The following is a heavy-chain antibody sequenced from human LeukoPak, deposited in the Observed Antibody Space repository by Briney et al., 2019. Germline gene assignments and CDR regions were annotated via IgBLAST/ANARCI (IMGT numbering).Heavy chain of an antibody. J-gene: IGHJ4*02. CDR1: GYTFLNYW. Sequence: GESLKISCXVSGYTFLNYWIGWVRQMPGKGLEWMGIIYPGDSDTRYSPSFQGQVTISADKSISTAYLQWSSLKASDTAMYYCATEMTYCSSTSCPFDYWGQGTLVTVSS. CDR3: ATEMTYCSSTSCPFDY. V-gene: IGHV5-51*01. CDR2: IYPGDSDT. D-gene: IGHD2-2*01.